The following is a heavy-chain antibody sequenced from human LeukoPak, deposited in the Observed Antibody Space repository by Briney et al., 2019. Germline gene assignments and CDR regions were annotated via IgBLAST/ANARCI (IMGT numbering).Heavy chain of an antibody. Sequence: SGTLSLTCTVSGGSISSSSYYWSWIRQPPGKGLEWIGYIYYSGSTNYNPSLKSRVTISVDTSKNQFSLKLSSVTAADTAVYYCARIVAAHWVVDCWGQGTLVTVSS. CDR2: IYYSGST. CDR3: ARIVAAHWVVDC. J-gene: IGHJ4*02. CDR1: GGSISSSSYY. V-gene: IGHV4-61*01. D-gene: IGHD6-25*01.